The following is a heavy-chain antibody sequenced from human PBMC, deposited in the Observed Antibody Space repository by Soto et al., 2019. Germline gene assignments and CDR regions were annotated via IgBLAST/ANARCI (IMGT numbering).Heavy chain of an antibody. CDR1: GFTFSSYA. J-gene: IGHJ4*02. CDR3: ATRTYSSGWSSYYFDS. D-gene: IGHD6-13*01. CDR2: ISGGSSST. Sequence: VQLLESGGGLVQPGGSLRLSCAASGFTFSSYAMNWVRQAPGKGLDWVSTISGGSSSTYYADSVKGRFTISRDNSKIMLYLQMDSLRAEDTAVYYCATRTYSSGWSSYYFDSWGQGTLVTVSS. V-gene: IGHV3-23*01.